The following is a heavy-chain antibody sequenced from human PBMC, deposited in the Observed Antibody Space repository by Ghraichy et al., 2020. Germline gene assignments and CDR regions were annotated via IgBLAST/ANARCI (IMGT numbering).Heavy chain of an antibody. Sequence: SETLSLTCTVSGGSIRRGDYYWSWIRQPPGKGLEWVGYIYYSGSTYYSPSLKSRVLVSLDMSKNQFSLNVHSVTAADTAVYFCARGVDPGMAYYFDSWGQGTLVTVSS. CDR2: IYYSGST. CDR1: GGSIRRGDYY. D-gene: IGHD5-18*01. V-gene: IGHV4-30-4*01. J-gene: IGHJ4*02. CDR3: ARGVDPGMAYYFDS.